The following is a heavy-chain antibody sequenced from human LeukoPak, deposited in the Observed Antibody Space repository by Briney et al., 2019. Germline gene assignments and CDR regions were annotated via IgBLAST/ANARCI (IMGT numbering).Heavy chain of an antibody. CDR2: MNPNSNVT. CDR1: GYTFTSFN. CDR3: ARGKSATVTNDY. D-gene: IGHD4-17*01. J-gene: IGHJ4*02. Sequence: GASVKVSCKASGYTFTSFNINWVRQATGQGLEWMGWMNPNSNVTSYAQKFQGRVTMTGDASISTAYMELSSLRSEDTAVYYCARGKSATVTNDYWGQGTLVTVSS. V-gene: IGHV1-8*01.